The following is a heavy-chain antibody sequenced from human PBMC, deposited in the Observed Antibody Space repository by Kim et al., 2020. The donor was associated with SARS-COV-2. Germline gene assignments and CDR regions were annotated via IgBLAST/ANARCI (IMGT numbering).Heavy chain of an antibody. CDR2: IKQDGSEK. V-gene: IGHV3-7*05. CDR3: ARDGERPRVAVAAADHFYYGVDV. J-gene: IGHJ6*02. CDR1: GFTFSDYW. D-gene: IGHD6-19*01. Sequence: GGSLRLSCAASGFTFSDYWMSWVRQAPGKGLEWVANIKQDGSEKYYVDSVKGRFTISRDNAKNSLYLQMNSLRAEDTAVYYCARDGERPRVAVAAADHFYYGVDVWGQGTTVTVSS.